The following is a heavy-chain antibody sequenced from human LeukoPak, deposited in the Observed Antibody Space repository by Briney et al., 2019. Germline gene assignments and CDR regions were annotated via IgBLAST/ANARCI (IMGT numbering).Heavy chain of an antibody. CDR2: INHSGST. J-gene: IGHJ3*02. D-gene: IGHD3-22*01. CDR3: ARERKYYYDSSGYHVIAFDI. V-gene: IGHV4-34*01. Sequence: SETLSLTCAVYGGSFSGYYWSWIRQPPGKGLEWIGEINHSGSTNYNPSLKSRVTISVDTSKNQFSLKLSSVTAADTAVYYCARERKYYYDSSGYHVIAFDIWGQGTMVIVSS. CDR1: GGSFSGYY.